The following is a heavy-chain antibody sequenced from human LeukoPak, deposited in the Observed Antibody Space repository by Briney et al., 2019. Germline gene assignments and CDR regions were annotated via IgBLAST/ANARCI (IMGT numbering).Heavy chain of an antibody. Sequence: PGGSLRLSCTASGFTFNTYWMGWVRQAPGKGLEWMADIKEDGSDKYSVDSVKGRFTISRDNTKNSLYLHMDSLRAEDTAVYYCARDTYRFFDLWGRGTLVTVSS. V-gene: IGHV3-7*01. CDR3: ARDTYRFFDL. CDR1: GFTFNTYW. J-gene: IGHJ2*01. CDR2: IKEDGSDK.